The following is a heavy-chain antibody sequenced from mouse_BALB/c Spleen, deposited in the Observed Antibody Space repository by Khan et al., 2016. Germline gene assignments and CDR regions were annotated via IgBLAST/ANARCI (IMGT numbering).Heavy chain of an antibody. J-gene: IGHJ3*01. CDR1: GFDFSRYW. Sequence: EVKLLESGGGLVQPGGSLKLSCAASGFDFSRYWMNWVRQAPGKGLEWIGEINPDSSTINYTPSLKDNFIISRDNAKNTLYLQMSKVRSEVTALYYCAREGDYGGAWFAYWGQGTLVTVSA. CDR2: INPDSSTI. D-gene: IGHD2-4*01. CDR3: AREGDYGGAWFAY. V-gene: IGHV4-1*02.